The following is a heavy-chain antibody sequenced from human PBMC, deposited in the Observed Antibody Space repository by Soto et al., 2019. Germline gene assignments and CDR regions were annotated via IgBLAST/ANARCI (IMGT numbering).Heavy chain of an antibody. CDR2: ISANDGGT. J-gene: IGHJ4*02. Sequence: GGSLRLSCVVSGFTFSSYAMSWVRQAPGKGLEWVSSISANDGGTYYGDSVKGRFTISRDYAKNSLYLQMNNLRVEDTAIYYCVRDSAYSFDYWGQGTLVTVSS. D-gene: IGHD2-21*01. CDR3: VRDSAYSFDY. CDR1: GFTFSSYA. V-gene: IGHV3-23*01.